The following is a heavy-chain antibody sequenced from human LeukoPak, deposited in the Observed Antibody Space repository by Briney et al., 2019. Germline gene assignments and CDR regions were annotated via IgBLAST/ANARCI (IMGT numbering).Heavy chain of an antibody. Sequence: PSETLSLTCTVSGGSISSYYWSWIRQPPGKGLEWIGYIYYSGSTNYNPSPKSRVTISVDTSKNQFSLKLSSVTAADTAVYYCARDSYDFWSGYYKGYYYYMDVWGKGTTVTVSS. D-gene: IGHD3-3*01. J-gene: IGHJ6*03. CDR2: IYYSGST. CDR1: GGSISSYY. V-gene: IGHV4-59*01. CDR3: ARDSYDFWSGYYKGYYYYMDV.